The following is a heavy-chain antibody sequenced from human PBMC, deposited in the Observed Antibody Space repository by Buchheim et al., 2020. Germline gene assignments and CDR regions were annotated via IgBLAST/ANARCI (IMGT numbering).Heavy chain of an antibody. D-gene: IGHD3-16*02. CDR3: ALSESLPPWVEIDY. CDR2: INPNSGGP. J-gene: IGHJ4*02. Sequence: QVQLVQSGAEVKKPGASVKVSCKASGYTFTGYYMHWVRQAPGQGLEWMGWINPNSGGPNYAQKFQGRVTMTRDTSISTASMELSRLRSDDTAVYYCALSESLPPWVEIDYWGQGTL. V-gene: IGHV1-2*02. CDR1: GYTFTGYY.